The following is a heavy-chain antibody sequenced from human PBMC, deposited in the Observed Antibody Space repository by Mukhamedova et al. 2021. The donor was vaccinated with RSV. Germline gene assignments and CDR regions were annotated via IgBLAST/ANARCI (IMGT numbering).Heavy chain of an antibody. CDR3: AKDQNVRWPTHYYNGMDV. Sequence: GRFTLSRDNSKNSLYLQMNSLRAEDTALYYCAKDQNVRWPTHYYNGMDVWGQGTTVTVSS. D-gene: IGHD3-22*01. J-gene: IGHJ6*02. V-gene: IGHV3-43D*03.